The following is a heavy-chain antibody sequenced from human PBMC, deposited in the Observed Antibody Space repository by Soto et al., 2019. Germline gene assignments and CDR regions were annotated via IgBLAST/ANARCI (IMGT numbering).Heavy chain of an antibody. D-gene: IGHD6-6*01. CDR3: ERPYSSSYPYYYMDV. CDR1: GGTFSSYT. V-gene: IGHV1-69*02. Sequence: QVQLVQSGAEVKKPGSSVKVSCKASGGTFSSYTISWVRQAPGQGLEWMGRIIPILGIANYAQKFQGRGTSTADKSTSTAYMELSSLRAEDTAVYYGERPYSSSYPYYYMDVWGKGTTVTVSS. CDR2: IIPILGIA. J-gene: IGHJ6*03.